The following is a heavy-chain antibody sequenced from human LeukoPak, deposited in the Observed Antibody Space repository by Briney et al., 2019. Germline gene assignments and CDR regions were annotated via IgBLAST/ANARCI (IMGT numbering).Heavy chain of an antibody. J-gene: IGHJ4*02. D-gene: IGHD3-22*01. CDR3: ARVGTYYYDSSGYYSAFDY. CDR1: GGTFISYA. V-gene: IGHV1-69*06. CDR2: IIPIFGTA. Sequence: SVKVSCKASGGTFISYAISWVRQAPGQGLEWMGGIIPIFGTANYAQKFQGRVTITADKSTSTAYMELRSLRSDDTAVYYCARVGTYYYDSSGYYSAFDYWGQGTLVTVSS.